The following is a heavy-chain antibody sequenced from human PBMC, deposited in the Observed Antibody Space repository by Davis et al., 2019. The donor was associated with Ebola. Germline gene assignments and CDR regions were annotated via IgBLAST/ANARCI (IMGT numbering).Heavy chain of an antibody. Sequence: PSETLSLTCAVYGGSFSGYYWSWIRQPPGKGLEWIGEINHSGSTNYNPSLKSRVTISVDTSKNQFSLKLSSVTAADTAVYYCARGACSGGSCYDNWFDPWGQGTLVTVSS. CDR2: INHSGST. CDR3: ARGACSGGSCYDNWFDP. CDR1: GGSFSGYY. D-gene: IGHD2-15*01. V-gene: IGHV4-34*01. J-gene: IGHJ5*02.